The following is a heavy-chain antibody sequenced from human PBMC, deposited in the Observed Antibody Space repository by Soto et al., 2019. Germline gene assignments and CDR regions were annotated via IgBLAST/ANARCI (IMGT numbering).Heavy chain of an antibody. Sequence: SETLSLTCTVSGGSISSSSYYWGWIRQPPGKGLEWIGNVYYGGSTYYNPSLKSRVTISVETSKSQFSLKLSSVTAADTAVYYCARRSDDFWSGYYYYYMDVWGKGTTVTVSS. CDR3: ARRSDDFWSGYYYYYMDV. CDR1: GGSISSSSYY. CDR2: VYYGGST. V-gene: IGHV4-39*01. J-gene: IGHJ6*03. D-gene: IGHD3-3*01.